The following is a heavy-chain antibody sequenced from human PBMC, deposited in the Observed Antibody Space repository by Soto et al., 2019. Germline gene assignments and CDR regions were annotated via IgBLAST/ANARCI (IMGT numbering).Heavy chain of an antibody. Sequence: QVQLVQSGAEVKKPGASVKVSCTASGYTFSSYGISWVRQAPGQGLEWMGWISANNGNTNYAQKVQGRVTMTTDTSTSTAYMELGSLRSDDTARYYCARRGPGAPFDYWGQGTPVTVSS. V-gene: IGHV1-18*01. D-gene: IGHD1-26*01. J-gene: IGHJ4*02. CDR3: ARRGPGAPFDY. CDR2: ISANNGNT. CDR1: GYTFSSYG.